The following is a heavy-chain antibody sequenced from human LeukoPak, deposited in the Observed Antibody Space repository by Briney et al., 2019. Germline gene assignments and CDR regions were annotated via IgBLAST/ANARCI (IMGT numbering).Heavy chain of an antibody. CDR2: IHFDGSNK. J-gene: IGHJ4*02. Sequence: GGTLRLSCAASGFTFSSFGMHWVRQAPGKGLEWLAFIHFDGSNKFYADSVRGQFTIARDNSKNTLYLQMNSLRAEDTAVYYCAKVRRNSRSYFRVKKGSDYWGQGTLVTVSS. V-gene: IGHV3-30*02. CDR3: AKVRRNSRSYFRVKKGSDY. CDR1: GFTFSSFG. D-gene: IGHD3-10*01.